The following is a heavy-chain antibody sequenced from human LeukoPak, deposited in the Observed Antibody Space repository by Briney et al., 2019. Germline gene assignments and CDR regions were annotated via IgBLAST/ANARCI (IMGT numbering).Heavy chain of an antibody. V-gene: IGHV3-30*03. CDR3: ARGGPTGAFDY. D-gene: IGHD7-27*01. CDR2: ISYDGSNK. Sequence: GGSLRLSCAASGITFSSYGMHWVRQAPGKGLEWVAAISYDGSNKYYTDSGRFTISRDNSKSTLYLQMNSLRAEDTAMYYCARGGPTGAFDYWGQGTLVTVSS. J-gene: IGHJ4*02. CDR1: GITFSSYG.